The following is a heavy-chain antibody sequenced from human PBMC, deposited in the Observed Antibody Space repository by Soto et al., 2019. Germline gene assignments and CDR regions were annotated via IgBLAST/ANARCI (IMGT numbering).Heavy chain of an antibody. CDR1: GFTFDDYA. V-gene: IGHV3-9*01. CDR3: AKDATYDFDYMDV. D-gene: IGHD3-3*01. J-gene: IGHJ6*03. Sequence: GGSLRLSCAASGFTFDDYAMHWVRQAPGKGLEWVSGISWNSGSIGYADSVKGRFTISRDNAKNSLYLQMNSLRAEDTALYYCAKDATYDFDYMDVWGKGTTVTVSS. CDR2: ISWNSGSI.